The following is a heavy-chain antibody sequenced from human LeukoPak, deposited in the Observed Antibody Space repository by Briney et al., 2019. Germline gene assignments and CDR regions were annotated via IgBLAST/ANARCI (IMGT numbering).Heavy chain of an antibody. CDR1: GDSINREIW. D-gene: IGHD6-19*01. Sequence: SETLSLTCAVSGDSINREIWWHWVRQPPGKGLEWISEIHHGGSTYYKPSLRSRVTISVDKSRNHFSLEMNSVTAADTAVYYCAREIPVFFASTLDSWGQGILVTVSS. J-gene: IGHJ4*02. CDR2: IHHGGST. CDR3: AREIPVFFASTLDS. V-gene: IGHV4-4*02.